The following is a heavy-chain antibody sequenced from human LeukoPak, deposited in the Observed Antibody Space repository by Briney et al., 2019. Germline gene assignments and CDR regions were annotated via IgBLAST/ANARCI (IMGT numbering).Heavy chain of an antibody. D-gene: IGHD3-10*01. CDR1: GFTFSGYW. Sequence: PGGSLRLSCAASGFTFSGYWMSWVRQAPGKGLEWVANIKPDGSDKNYVDSVKGRFTISRDNAKNSLSLQMSSLRAEDTAMYYCARDYGIDYWGQGSLVTVSS. CDR2: IKPDGSDK. V-gene: IGHV3-7*01. CDR3: ARDYGIDY. J-gene: IGHJ4*02.